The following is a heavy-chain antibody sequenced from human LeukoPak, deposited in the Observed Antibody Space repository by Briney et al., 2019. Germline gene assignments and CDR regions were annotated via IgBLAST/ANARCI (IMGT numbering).Heavy chain of an antibody. Sequence: GRSLRLSCAASGFTFSSYGMHWVRQAPGKGLEWVAVIWYDGSNKYYADSVKGRFTISRENSKNTLYLQMNSLRAEDTAVYYCAKVGSSGWSAYYYYYMDVWGKGTTVTVSS. J-gene: IGHJ6*03. D-gene: IGHD6-19*01. CDR3: AKVGSSGWSAYYYYYMDV. V-gene: IGHV3-33*06. CDR2: IWYDGSNK. CDR1: GFTFSSYG.